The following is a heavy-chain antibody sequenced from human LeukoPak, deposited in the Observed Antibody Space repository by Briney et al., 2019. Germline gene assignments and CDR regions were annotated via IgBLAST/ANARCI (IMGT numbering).Heavy chain of an antibody. CDR2: INHSGST. V-gene: IGHV4-34*01. CDR1: GGSFSGYY. CDR3: ARGGRIVVVVAATRSYYGMDV. Sequence: PSETLSLTCAVYGGSFSGYYWSWIRQPPGKGLEWIGEINHSGSTNYNPSLKSRVTISVDTSKNQFSLKLSSVTAAGTAVHYCARGGRIVVVVAATRSYYGMDVWGQGTTVTVSS. J-gene: IGHJ6*02. D-gene: IGHD2-15*01.